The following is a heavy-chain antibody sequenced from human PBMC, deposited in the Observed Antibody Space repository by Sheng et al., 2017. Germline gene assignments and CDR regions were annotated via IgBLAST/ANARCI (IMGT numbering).Heavy chain of an antibody. CDR1: GGTFSSYA. CDR3: ARAPGRVTRAPYYYYMDV. CDR2: IIPILGIA. J-gene: IGHJ6*03. D-gene: IGHD4-17*01. V-gene: IGHV1-69*04. Sequence: QVQLVQSGAEVKKPGSSVKVSCKASGGTFSSYAISWVRQAPGQGLEWMGGIIPILGIANYAQKFQGRVTITADKSTSTAYMELSSLRSEDTAVYYCARAPGRVTRAPYYYYMDVWGKGTTVTVSS.